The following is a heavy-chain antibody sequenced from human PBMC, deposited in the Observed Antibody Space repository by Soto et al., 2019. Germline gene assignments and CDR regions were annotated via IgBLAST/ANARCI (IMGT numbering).Heavy chain of an antibody. CDR2: IYYSGST. CDR1: GGSISSSIYY. J-gene: IGHJ4*02. V-gene: IGHV4-39*01. CDR3: ARHLGSSGYYYDFDY. D-gene: IGHD3-22*01. Sequence: TSETLSLTCTVSGGSISSSIYYWGWIRHPPGKGLEWIGSIYYSGSTYYNPSLKSRVTISVDTSKNQFSLKLSSVTAADTAVYYCARHLGSSGYYYDFDYWGQGTLVTVSS.